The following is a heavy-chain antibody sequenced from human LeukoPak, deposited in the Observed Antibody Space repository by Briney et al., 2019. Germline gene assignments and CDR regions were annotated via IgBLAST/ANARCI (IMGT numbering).Heavy chain of an antibody. CDR1: GFTFSSYS. CDR3: ARDDTAMVTGGVDFDY. J-gene: IGHJ4*02. D-gene: IGHD5-18*01. V-gene: IGHV3-48*01. Sequence: PGGSLRLSCAASGFTFSSYSMNWVRQAPGKGLEWVSYISSSSSTIYYADSVKGRFTISRDNAKNSLYLQMNSLRAEDTAVYYCARDDTAMVTGGVDFDYWGQGTLVTVSS. CDR2: ISSSSSTI.